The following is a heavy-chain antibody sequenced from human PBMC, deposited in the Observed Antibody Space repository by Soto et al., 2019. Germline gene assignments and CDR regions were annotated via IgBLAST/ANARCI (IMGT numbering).Heavy chain of an antibody. CDR2: INHSGST. Sequence: QVQLQQWGAGLLKPSETLSLTCAVYGGSFSGYYWSWIRQPPGKGLEWIGEINHSGSTNYNPSLKSRVTISVDTSKNQFSLKLSSVTAADTAVYYCARVDAPEGAGGGVRRGQGTLVTVSS. CDR3: ARVDAPEGAGGGVR. D-gene: IGHD3-16*01. V-gene: IGHV4-34*01. CDR1: GGSFSGYY. J-gene: IGHJ4*02.